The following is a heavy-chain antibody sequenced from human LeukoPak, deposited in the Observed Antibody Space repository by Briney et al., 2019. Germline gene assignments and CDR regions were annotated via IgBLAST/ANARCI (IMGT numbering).Heavy chain of an antibody. Sequence: PSETLSLTCTVSGGSISSYYWSWIRQSAGKGLEWIGRIYTSGSTNYNPSLKSRVTMSVDTSKNQFSLKLSSVTAADTAVYYCARNGGSGTYYDGNFDYWGQGTLVTVSS. CDR2: IYTSGST. CDR1: GGSISSYY. V-gene: IGHV4-4*07. CDR3: ARNGGSGTYYDGNFDY. D-gene: IGHD1-26*01. J-gene: IGHJ4*02.